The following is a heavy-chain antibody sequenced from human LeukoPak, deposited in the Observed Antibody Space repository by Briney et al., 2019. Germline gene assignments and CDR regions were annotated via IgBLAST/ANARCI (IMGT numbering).Heavy chain of an antibody. Sequence: SGRVSCKASGYTFTGYYMHWVRQAPGQGLEWMGWINPNSGGTNYAQKFQGRVTMTRDTSISTAYMELSRLRSDDTAVYYCARAGGCSSTSCPYGMDVWGQGTTVTVS. J-gene: IGHJ6*02. V-gene: IGHV1-2*02. CDR1: GYTFTGYY. CDR2: INPNSGGT. D-gene: IGHD2-2*01. CDR3: ARAGGCSSTSCPYGMDV.